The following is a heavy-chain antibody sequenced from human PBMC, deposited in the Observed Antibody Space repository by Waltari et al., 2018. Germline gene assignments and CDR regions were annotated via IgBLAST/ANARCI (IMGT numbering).Heavy chain of an antibody. D-gene: IGHD6-19*01. CDR1: GFTFSSYE. CDR3: ARVAGTLLSDY. J-gene: IGHJ4*02. V-gene: IGHV3-48*03. CDR2: ISSSGSTI. Sequence: VQLVESGGGLVQPGGSLRLSCAASGFTFSSYEMNWVRQAPGKGLEWVSYISSSGSTIYYADSVKGRFTISRDNAKNSLYLQMNSLRAEDTAIYYCARVAGTLLSDYWGQGTLVTVSS.